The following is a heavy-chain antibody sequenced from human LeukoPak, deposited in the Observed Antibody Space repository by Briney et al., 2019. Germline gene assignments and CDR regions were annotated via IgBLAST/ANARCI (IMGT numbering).Heavy chain of an antibody. D-gene: IGHD1-1*01. CDR3: ARGPTISETGYFDY. CDR2: INHRGDT. J-gene: IGHJ4*03. CDR1: GGSFSTYY. V-gene: IGHV4-34*01. Sequence: SETLSLTCAVYGGSFSTYYWSWIRQSPGKGLQWIAEINHRGDTNYNPSVKGRVTISVDTSKIQFSLKITSLTAEDTAVYYCARGPTISETGYFDYWGQGTLVTVSS.